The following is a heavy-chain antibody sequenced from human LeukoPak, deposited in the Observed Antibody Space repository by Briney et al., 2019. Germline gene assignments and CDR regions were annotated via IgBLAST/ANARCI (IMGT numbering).Heavy chain of an antibody. CDR2: IKQDGSQR. J-gene: IGHJ4*02. CDR3: ARRGGSSSRRSPIDY. CDR1: GFTFSDYW. V-gene: IGHV3-7*01. Sequence: GGSLRLSCTASGFTFSDYWMTWVCQAPGKGPEWVANIKQDGSQRYYVDSVRGRFAISRDNAKNSLFLQMNGLRAEDTAVYYCARRGGSSSRRSPIDYWGQGTLVTVSS. D-gene: IGHD6-6*01.